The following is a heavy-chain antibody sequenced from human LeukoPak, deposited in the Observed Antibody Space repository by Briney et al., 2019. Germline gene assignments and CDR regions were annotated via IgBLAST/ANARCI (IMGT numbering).Heavy chain of an antibody. D-gene: IGHD2-2*01. J-gene: IGHJ4*02. CDR2: INHSGST. CDR1: GGSFSGYY. Sequence: SETLSLTCAVYGGSFSGYYWSWIRLPPGKGLEWIGEINHSGSTNYNPSLKSRVTISVDTSKNQFSLKLSSVTAADTAVYYCARGSVVPAARPYFDYWGQGTLVTVSS. V-gene: IGHV4-34*01. CDR3: ARGSVVPAARPYFDY.